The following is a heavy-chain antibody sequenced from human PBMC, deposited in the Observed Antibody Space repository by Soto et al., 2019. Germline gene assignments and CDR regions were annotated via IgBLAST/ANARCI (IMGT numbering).Heavy chain of an antibody. CDR3: ARHVGAVAALFDY. V-gene: IGHV4-59*08. Sequence: SETLSLTCTVSGGSISSYYWSWIRQPPGKGLEWIGYIYYSGSTNYNPSLKSRVTISADTSKNQFSLKLSSVTAADTAVYYCARHVGAVAALFDYWGQGTLVTVSS. CDR1: GGSISSYY. D-gene: IGHD6-19*01. J-gene: IGHJ4*02. CDR2: IYYSGST.